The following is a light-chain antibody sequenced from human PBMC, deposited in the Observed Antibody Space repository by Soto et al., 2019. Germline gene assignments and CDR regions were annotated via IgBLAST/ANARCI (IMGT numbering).Light chain of an antibody. Sequence: QSALTQPPSVSGSPGQSVIISCTGTSSDVGTYNRVSWYQQPPGTAPKLMIFEVNNRPAGVPDRFSGSKSGNTASLTISGLQAEDEADYYCTSYTSSSPYVFGTGTKVTVL. V-gene: IGLV2-18*02. CDR2: EVN. CDR3: TSYTSSSPYV. CDR1: SSDVGTYNR. J-gene: IGLJ1*01.